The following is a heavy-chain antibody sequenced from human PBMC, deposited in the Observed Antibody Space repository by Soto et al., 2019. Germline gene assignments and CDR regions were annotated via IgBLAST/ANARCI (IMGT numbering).Heavy chain of an antibody. CDR2: ISYDGSNK. Sequence: QVQLVESGGGVVQPGRSLRLSCAASGFTFSSYGMHWVRQAPGKGLEWVAVISYDGSNKYYADSVKGRFTISRDNSKNPLYLQRNSLRAEDTAVYYCAKDVGTGDYGSDAFDIWGQGTMVTVSS. V-gene: IGHV3-30*18. D-gene: IGHD4-17*01. CDR1: GFTFSSYG. J-gene: IGHJ3*02. CDR3: AKDVGTGDYGSDAFDI.